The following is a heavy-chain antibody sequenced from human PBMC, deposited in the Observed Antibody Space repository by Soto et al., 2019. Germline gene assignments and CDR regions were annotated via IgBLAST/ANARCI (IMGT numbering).Heavy chain of an antibody. CDR1: GGTFSSYT. CDR2: IIPILGIA. J-gene: IGHJ4*02. V-gene: IGHV1-69*02. D-gene: IGHD1-1*01. CDR3: ARAPRTGGYFDY. Sequence: QVQLVQSGAEVKKPGSSVKVSCKASGGTFSSYTISWVRQAPGQGLEWMGRIIPILGIANYAQKFQGRVTITADKSTSTAYMELSSLSSEDTAVYYCARAPRTGGYFDYWGQGTLVTVSS.